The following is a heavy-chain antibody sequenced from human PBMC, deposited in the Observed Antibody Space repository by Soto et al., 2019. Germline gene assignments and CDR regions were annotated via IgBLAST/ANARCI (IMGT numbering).Heavy chain of an antibody. Sequence: QVQLQESGPGLVKPSQTLSLTCTVSGGSISSGDYYWSWIRQPPGKGLEWIGYIYYSGSTYYNPSLKSRVTISGDTAKNQFSLKLSSVTAADTAVYYCARGGDYDSSGYYAFDIWGQGTMVTVSS. D-gene: IGHD3-22*01. J-gene: IGHJ3*02. CDR2: IYYSGST. CDR3: ARGGDYDSSGYYAFDI. CDR1: GGSISSGDYY. V-gene: IGHV4-30-4*01.